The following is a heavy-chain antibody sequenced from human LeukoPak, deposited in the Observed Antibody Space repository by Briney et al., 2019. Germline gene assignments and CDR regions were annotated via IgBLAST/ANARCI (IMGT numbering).Heavy chain of an antibody. D-gene: IGHD2-21*01. CDR2: VVPMFETP. CDR1: VGTFSKYG. J-gene: IGHJ6*02. CDR3: ARREASQRVSADALDF. Sequence: ASVKVSFKGTVGTFSKYGRTWVRQAPGERLEWMGGVVPMFETPNYAHKFRDRITITADESTNTVYLEMSSLTSEDTATYYCARREASQRVSADALDFWGQGTTVTVSS. V-gene: IGHV1-69*13.